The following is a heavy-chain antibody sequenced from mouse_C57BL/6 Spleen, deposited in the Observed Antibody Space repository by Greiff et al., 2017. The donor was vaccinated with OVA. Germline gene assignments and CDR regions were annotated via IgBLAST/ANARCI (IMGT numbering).Heavy chain of an antibody. D-gene: IGHD1-1*01. Sequence: QVQLKQPGAELVKPGASVKLSCKASGYTFTSYWMHWVKQRPGQGLEWIGMIHPNSGSTNYNEKFKSKATLTVDKSSSTAYMQLSSLTSEDSAVYYCAFYGSSRVGYFDVWGTGTTVTVSS. CDR3: AFYGSSRVGYFDV. CDR2: IHPNSGST. V-gene: IGHV1-64*01. CDR1: GYTFTSYW. J-gene: IGHJ1*03.